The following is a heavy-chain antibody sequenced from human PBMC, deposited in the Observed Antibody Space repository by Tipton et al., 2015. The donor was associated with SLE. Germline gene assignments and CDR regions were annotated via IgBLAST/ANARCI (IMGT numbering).Heavy chain of an antibody. V-gene: IGHV4-59*11. CDR1: GGSISSHY. D-gene: IGHD6-13*01. CDR2: IYYSGST. J-gene: IGHJ4*02. Sequence: TLSLTCTVSGGSISSHYWSWFRQPPGKGLEWIGYIYYSGSTNYNPSLKSRVTISVDTSKNQFSLKLSSVTAADTAVYYCARGPRQQPFDYWGQGTLVTGSS. CDR3: ARGPRQQPFDY.